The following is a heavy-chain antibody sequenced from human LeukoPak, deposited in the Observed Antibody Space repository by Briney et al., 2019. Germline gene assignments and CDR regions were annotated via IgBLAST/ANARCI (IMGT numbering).Heavy chain of an antibody. CDR1: GFMFSDSA. CDR2: ISRDGSYI. J-gene: IGHJ4*02. CDR3: AKVGDSSSLAF. D-gene: IGHD6-13*01. V-gene: IGHV3-30*18. Sequence: PGTSLRLSCATSGFMFSDSAFHWVRQAPGRGLRWVALISRDGSYILYAASVKGRFTISRDNSKNTLYLQMNSLRIDDTAVYYCAKVGDSSSLAFWGQGTLVTVSS.